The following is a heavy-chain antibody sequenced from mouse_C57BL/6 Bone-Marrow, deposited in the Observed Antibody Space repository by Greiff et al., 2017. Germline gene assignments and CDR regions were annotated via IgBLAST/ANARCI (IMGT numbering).Heavy chain of an antibody. CDR3: ARPYYYGIFAY. V-gene: IGHV1-26*01. CDR1: GYTFTDYY. D-gene: IGHD1-1*01. J-gene: IGHJ3*01. Sequence: EVQLQQSGPELVKPGASVKISCKASGYTFTDYYMNWVKQSHGKSLEWIGDINPNNGGTSYNQKFKGKATLTVDKSSSTAHMELRSLTSEDSAVYYCARPYYYGIFAYWGQGTLVTVSA. CDR2: INPNNGGT.